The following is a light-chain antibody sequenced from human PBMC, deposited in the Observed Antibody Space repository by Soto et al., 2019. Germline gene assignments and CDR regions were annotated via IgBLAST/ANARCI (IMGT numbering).Light chain of an antibody. Sequence: DIVLTQSPGTLSLSPGERATLSCRASQSVSSSYLAWYQQKPGQAPRLLIYGASSRATGIPDRFSGSGSGTDFTLTISRLEPEDFAVYYCQQYGSSPLFTFGPGTKGIS. CDR2: GAS. CDR1: QSVSSSY. J-gene: IGKJ3*01. V-gene: IGKV3-20*01. CDR3: QQYGSSPLFT.